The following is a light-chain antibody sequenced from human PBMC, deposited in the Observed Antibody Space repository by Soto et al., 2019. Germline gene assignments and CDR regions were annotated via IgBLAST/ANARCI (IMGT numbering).Light chain of an antibody. CDR3: AAWDDSLSGRV. Sequence: QSVLTQPPSASGTPGQRVTISFSGTTSNFGSNYVSWYQQLPGTAPKLLTYMNNQRPSGVPDRFSGSKSGTSASLAISGLRSEDEADYYCAAWDDSLSGRVFGGGTKLTVL. CDR2: MNN. CDR1: TSNFGSNY. J-gene: IGLJ2*01. V-gene: IGLV1-47*01.